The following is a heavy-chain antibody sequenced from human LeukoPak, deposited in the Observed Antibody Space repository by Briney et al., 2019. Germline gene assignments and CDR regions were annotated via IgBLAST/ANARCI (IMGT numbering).Heavy chain of an antibody. CDR1: GFTFTNYW. Sequence: GESLRLSCAGSGFTFTNYWMNWVRQAPGKGLEWVANIKEDGSQIYYVDSVKGRFTISRDNAKNSVYLQMNSLRAEDTAVYYCAGSSGWLFDYWGQGTLVAVSS. CDR3: AGSSGWLFDY. D-gene: IGHD6-19*01. J-gene: IGHJ4*02. CDR2: IKEDGSQI. V-gene: IGHV3-7*01.